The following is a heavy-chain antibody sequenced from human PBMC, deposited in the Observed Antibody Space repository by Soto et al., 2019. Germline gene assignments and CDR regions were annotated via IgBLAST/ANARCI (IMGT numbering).Heavy chain of an antibody. CDR3: ATDQGLFLGAKGGGAFDI. Sequence: QVQLVQSGAEVKKPGASVKVSCKVSGYTLTELSMHWVRQAPGKGLEWMGGFDPEDGETIYAQKCQGRVTMTEDTSTDTAYMELSSLRSEDTAVYYCATDQGLFLGAKGGGAFDIWGQGTMVTVSS. V-gene: IGHV1-24*01. D-gene: IGHD1-26*01. J-gene: IGHJ3*02. CDR2: FDPEDGET. CDR1: GYTLTELS.